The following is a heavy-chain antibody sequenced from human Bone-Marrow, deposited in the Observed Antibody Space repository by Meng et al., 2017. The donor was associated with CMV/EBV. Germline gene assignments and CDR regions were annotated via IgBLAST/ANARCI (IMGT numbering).Heavy chain of an antibody. CDR3: ASVVDYWVSIF. J-gene: IGHJ1*01. D-gene: IGHD2-21*01. CDR1: GYSISSGYF. CDR2: VYHTGTT. V-gene: IGHV4-38-2*01. Sequence: LRLSCSVSGYSISSGYFWAWMRQSPGKGLQRVGTVYHTGTTYYSPSLKDRVTISLDTSRNQFSLDLSVVTAADTAIYFCASVVDYWVSIFWGQGTLFTVSS.